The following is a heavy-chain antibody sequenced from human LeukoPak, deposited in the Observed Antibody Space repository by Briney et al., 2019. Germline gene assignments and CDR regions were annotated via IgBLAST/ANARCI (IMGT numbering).Heavy chain of an antibody. D-gene: IGHD6-25*01. Sequence: PSETLSLTCTVSGGSISSYYWSWIRQPPGKGLEWIGYIYYNGSTNYNTSLKSRVTISVDTSKNQFSLKLNSVTAADTAVYYCVRDEPGIAAADYWGQGTLVTVSS. CDR2: IYYNGST. V-gene: IGHV4-59*12. CDR3: VRDEPGIAAADY. J-gene: IGHJ4*02. CDR1: GGSISSYY.